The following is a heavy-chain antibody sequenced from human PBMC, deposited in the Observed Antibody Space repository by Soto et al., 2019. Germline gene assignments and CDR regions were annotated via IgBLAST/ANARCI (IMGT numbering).Heavy chain of an antibody. CDR1: GYTFTSYY. CDR3: ASVFESVATSGWFDP. V-gene: IGHV1-46*01. CDR2: INPSGGST. J-gene: IGHJ5*02. D-gene: IGHD5-12*01. Sequence: ASVKVSCKASGYTFTSYYMHWVRQAPGQGLEWMGIINPSGGSTSYAQKFQGRVTMTRDTSTSTVYMELSSLRSEDTAVYYCASVFESVATSGWFDPWGQGTLVTVSS.